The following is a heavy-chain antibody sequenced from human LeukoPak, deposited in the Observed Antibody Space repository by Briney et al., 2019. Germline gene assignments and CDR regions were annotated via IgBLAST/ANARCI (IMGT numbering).Heavy chain of an antibody. CDR2: INHSEST. V-gene: IGHV4-34*01. CDR1: GGSFSGYY. Sequence: ASETLSLTCAVYGGSFSGYYWSWIRQPPGRGLEWIGEINHSESTNYNPSLKSRVTISVDTSKNQFSLKLSSVTAADTAVYYCARGEGLRLSPRLWSFPFDYWGQGTLVTVSS. CDR3: ARGEGLRLSPRLWSFPFDY. D-gene: IGHD5-12*01. J-gene: IGHJ4*02.